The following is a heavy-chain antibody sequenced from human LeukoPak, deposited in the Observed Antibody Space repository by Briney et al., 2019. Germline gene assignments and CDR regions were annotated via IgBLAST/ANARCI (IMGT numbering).Heavy chain of an antibody. CDR2: VSSSGSTI. CDR1: GFTFSDYY. D-gene: IGHD6-6*01. V-gene: IGHV3-11*04. CDR3: ARGPRRYSSSSQGDY. J-gene: IGHJ4*02. Sequence: GGSLRLSCAASGFTFSDYYMSWIRQAPGKGLEWVSYVSSSGSTIYYADSVKGRFTISRDNAKNSLYLQMNSLRAEDTAVYYCARGPRRYSSSSQGDYWGQGTLVTVSS.